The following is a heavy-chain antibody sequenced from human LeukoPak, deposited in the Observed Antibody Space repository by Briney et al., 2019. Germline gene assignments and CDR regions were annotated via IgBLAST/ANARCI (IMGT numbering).Heavy chain of an antibody. CDR1: GGSISSYY. V-gene: IGHV4-59*01. Sequence: PSETLSLTCTVSGGSISSYYWSWIGQPPGKGLEWVGYIYYSGSTNYNPSLKSRVTISVETSKKQFSQKLSSVTAADTAVYYCARGGGIAVAGLYYWGQGTLVTVSS. J-gene: IGHJ4*02. CDR3: ARGGGIAVAGLYY. D-gene: IGHD6-19*01. CDR2: IYYSGST.